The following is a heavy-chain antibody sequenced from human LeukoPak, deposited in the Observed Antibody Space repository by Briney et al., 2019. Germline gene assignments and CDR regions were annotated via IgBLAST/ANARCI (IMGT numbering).Heavy chain of an antibody. Sequence: GGSLRLSCAASGFTFSSYGMHWVCQAPGKGLEWVAFIRYDGSNKYYADSVKGRFTISRDNSKNTLYLQMNSLRAEDTAVYYCAKPKGLRFLEWYTPDYWGQGTLVTVSS. V-gene: IGHV3-30*02. CDR3: AKPKGLRFLEWYTPDY. J-gene: IGHJ4*02. CDR2: IRYDGSNK. CDR1: GFTFSSYG. D-gene: IGHD3-3*01.